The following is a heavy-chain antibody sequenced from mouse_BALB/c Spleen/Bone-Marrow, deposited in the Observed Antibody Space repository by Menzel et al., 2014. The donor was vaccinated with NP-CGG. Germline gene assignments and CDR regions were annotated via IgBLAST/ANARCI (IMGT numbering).Heavy chain of an antibody. D-gene: IGHD1-2*01. CDR3: ARDIGLRLRFAY. V-gene: IGHV7-3*02. CDR1: GFTFTDYY. Sequence: EVQRVESGGGLVQPGGSLGLSCATSGFTFTDYYMSWVRQPPGKALEWLGFIRNKANGYTTEYSASVKGRFTISRDNSQSILYLQMNTLRAEDSATYYCARDIGLRLRFAYWGQGTLVTVSA. CDR2: IRNKANGYTT. J-gene: IGHJ3*01.